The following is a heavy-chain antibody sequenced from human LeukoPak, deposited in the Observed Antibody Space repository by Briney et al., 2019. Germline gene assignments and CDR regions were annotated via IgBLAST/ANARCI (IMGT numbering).Heavy chain of an antibody. V-gene: IGHV1-69*02. CDR3: ATTLPRRATPSSRFDP. J-gene: IGHJ5*02. D-gene: IGHD2-15*01. Sequence: GASVKVSCKASGGTFSSYTISWVRQAPGQGLEWMGRIIPILGIANYAQKFQGRVTITADKSTSTAYMELSSLRSEDTAVYYCATTLPRRATPSSRFDPWGQGTLVTVSS. CDR2: IIPILGIA. CDR1: GGTFSSYT.